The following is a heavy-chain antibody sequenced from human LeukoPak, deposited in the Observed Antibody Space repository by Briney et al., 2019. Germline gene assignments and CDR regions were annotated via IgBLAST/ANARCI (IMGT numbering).Heavy chain of an antibody. Sequence: GGSLRLSCAASGFTFSSYDMHWVRQATGKGLEWVSAIGTAGDTYYPGSVKGRFTISRENAKNSLYLQMNSLGAGDTAVYYCARDELEGGMDVWGQGTTVTVSS. D-gene: IGHD1-1*01. CDR1: GFTFSSYD. J-gene: IGHJ6*02. CDR3: ARDELEGGMDV. CDR2: IGTAGDT. V-gene: IGHV3-13*01.